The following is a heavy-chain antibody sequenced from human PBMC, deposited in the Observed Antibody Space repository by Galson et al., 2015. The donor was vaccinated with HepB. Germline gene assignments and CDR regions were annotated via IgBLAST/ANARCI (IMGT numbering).Heavy chain of an antibody. Sequence: SVKVSCKASGYTFTSYAMHWVRQAPGQRLEWMGWINAGNGNTKYSQKFQGRVTITRDTSASTAYMELSSLRSEDTAVYYCALGPHRGTGRFDPWGQGTLVTVSS. CDR1: GYTFTSYA. V-gene: IGHV1-3*01. J-gene: IGHJ5*02. CDR3: ALGPHRGTGRFDP. CDR2: INAGNGNT. D-gene: IGHD1-1*01.